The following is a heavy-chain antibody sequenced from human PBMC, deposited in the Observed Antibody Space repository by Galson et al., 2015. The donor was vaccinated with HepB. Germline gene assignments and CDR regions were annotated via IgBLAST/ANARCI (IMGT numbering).Heavy chain of an antibody. CDR1: GGSISSSSYY. Sequence: ETLSLTCTVSGGSISSSSYYWGWIRQPPGKGLEWIGSIYYSGSTYYNPSLKSRVTISVDTSKNQFSLKLSSVTAADTAVYYCARSRGDYYGSGSYSWGYWGQGTLVTVSS. CDR3: ARSRGDYYGSGSYSWGY. D-gene: IGHD3-10*01. V-gene: IGHV4-39*01. J-gene: IGHJ4*02. CDR2: IYYSGST.